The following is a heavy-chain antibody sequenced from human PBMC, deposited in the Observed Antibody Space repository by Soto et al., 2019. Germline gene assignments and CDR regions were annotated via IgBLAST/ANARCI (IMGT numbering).Heavy chain of an antibody. J-gene: IGHJ6*04. Sequence: QVQLVQSGAEVKKPGASVKLSCKASGYTFTSFFLHWVRQAPGQGLEWMGIINPNGGSTGYAPKFRGRVPMTRDTSSSTVYMELSSLRYEDTAVYYCARDAGTTVNTYHVCALDVWGKGTTVTVSS. CDR3: ARDAGTTVNTYHVCALDV. CDR2: INPNGGST. CDR1: GYTFTSFF. D-gene: IGHD4-4*01. V-gene: IGHV1-46*03.